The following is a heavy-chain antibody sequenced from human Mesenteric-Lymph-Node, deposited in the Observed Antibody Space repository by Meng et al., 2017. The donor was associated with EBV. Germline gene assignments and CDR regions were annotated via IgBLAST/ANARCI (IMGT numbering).Heavy chain of an antibody. CDR3: ARGYAGYYGKLFDY. Sequence: VQLTPCAPVFLKPPDPLSITSGVYGWSFSGYYWTWSRQPPGGGLQWLGETNHSGSTNHNPSLKSRVTISADTSKDQFSLKLSSVTAADTAVYYCARGYAGYYGKLFDYWGQGTLVTVSS. CDR1: GWSFSGYY. CDR2: TNHSGST. J-gene: IGHJ4*02. V-gene: IGHV4-34*01. D-gene: IGHD3-3*01.